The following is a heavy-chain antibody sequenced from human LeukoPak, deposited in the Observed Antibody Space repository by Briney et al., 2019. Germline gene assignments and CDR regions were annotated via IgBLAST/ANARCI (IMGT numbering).Heavy chain of an antibody. CDR1: GGSFSGYY. Sequence: SETLSLTCAVYGGSFSGYYWSWIRQPPGKGLEWIGEINHSGSTNYNPSLKSRVTISVDTSKNQFSLKLSSVTAADTAVYYCARYSSGSFGWGQGTLVTVSS. D-gene: IGHD6-19*01. J-gene: IGHJ4*02. CDR2: INHSGST. V-gene: IGHV4-34*01. CDR3: ARYSSGSFG.